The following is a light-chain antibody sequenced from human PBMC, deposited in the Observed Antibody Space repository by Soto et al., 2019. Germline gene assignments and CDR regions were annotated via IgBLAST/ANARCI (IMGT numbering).Light chain of an antibody. CDR3: MQALQTPWT. Sequence: DIVMTQSPLSLPVTPGEPASISCRSSQSLLHSNGYNYLDWYLQKPGQSPQLLIYLGSNRASGVPGRFSGSGAGTDFPLKISRVEAEDVGVYYCMQALQTPWTFGQGTKVEIK. CDR1: QSLLHSNGYNY. J-gene: IGKJ1*01. CDR2: LGS. V-gene: IGKV2-28*01.